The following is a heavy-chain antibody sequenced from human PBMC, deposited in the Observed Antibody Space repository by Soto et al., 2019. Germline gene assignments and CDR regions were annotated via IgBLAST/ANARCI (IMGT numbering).Heavy chain of an antibody. J-gene: IGHJ3*02. D-gene: IGHD3-9*01. CDR2: VNPNSGGT. CDR1: GYTFTGYY. CDR3: ARSSFDWSSLGLGGPHHAFDI. Sequence: ASVKVSCKASGYTFTGYYMHWVRQAPGQGLEWMGWVNPNSGGTNYAQKFQGWVTMTRDTSISTAYMELSRLRSDDTAVYYCARSSFDWSSLGLGGPHHAFDIWGQGTMVTVSS. V-gene: IGHV1-2*04.